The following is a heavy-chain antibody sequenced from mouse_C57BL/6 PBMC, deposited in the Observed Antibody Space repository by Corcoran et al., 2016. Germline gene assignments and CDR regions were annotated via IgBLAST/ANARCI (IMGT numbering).Heavy chain of an antibody. CDR2: INPNNGGT. CDR1: GYTFTDYY. V-gene: IGHV1-26*01. Sequence: EVQLQQSGPELVKPGASVKISCKASGYTFTDYYMNWVKQSHGKSLEWIGDINPNNGGTSYKQKFKGKATLTVDKSSSTAYMELRSLTSEDSAVDFLASLLFAYCAQGTLVTVSA. CDR3: ASLLFAY. J-gene: IGHJ3*01.